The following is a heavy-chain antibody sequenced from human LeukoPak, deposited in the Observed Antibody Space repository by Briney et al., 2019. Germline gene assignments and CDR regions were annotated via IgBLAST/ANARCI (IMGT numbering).Heavy chain of an antibody. D-gene: IGHD2-21*02. Sequence: PSETLSLTCTVSGGSISSGGYYWSWIRQHPGKGLEWIGYIYYSGSTYYNPSLKSRVTISVDTSKNQFSLKLSSVTAADTAVYYCARGGDQINFDYWGQGTLVTVSS. V-gene: IGHV4-31*03. CDR1: GGSISSGGYY. J-gene: IGHJ4*02. CDR3: ARGGDQINFDY. CDR2: IYYSGST.